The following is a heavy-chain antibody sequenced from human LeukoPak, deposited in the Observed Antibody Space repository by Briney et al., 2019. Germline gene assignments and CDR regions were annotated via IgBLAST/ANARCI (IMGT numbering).Heavy chain of an antibody. CDR3: ARHVRAAPFDY. Sequence: GESLKISFKGSGYRFTSYWIGWVRQMPGKGLEGVGIIYPGDSETRYSPSLQGQVTISADKSINTAYLHWSSLKASDTAMYYCARHVRAAPFDYWGQGTLVTVSS. J-gene: IGHJ4*02. D-gene: IGHD2-2*01. CDR2: IYPGDSET. CDR1: GYRFTSYW. V-gene: IGHV5-51*01.